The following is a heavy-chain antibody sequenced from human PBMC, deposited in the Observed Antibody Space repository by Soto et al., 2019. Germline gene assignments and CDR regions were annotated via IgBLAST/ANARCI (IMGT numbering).Heavy chain of an antibody. Sequence: QVQLVESGGGVVQPGRSLRLSCAASGFMFRTYGMHWVRQAPGKGLEWVAVISYDGSRKYYGDSVKGRFTVSRDNSKSTLSLQMNSLRPEDTAMYYCAKGDADTAMAMAFDYWGQGTLVTVSS. D-gene: IGHD5-18*01. V-gene: IGHV3-30*18. CDR2: ISYDGSRK. CDR1: GFMFRTYG. J-gene: IGHJ4*02. CDR3: AKGDADTAMAMAFDY.